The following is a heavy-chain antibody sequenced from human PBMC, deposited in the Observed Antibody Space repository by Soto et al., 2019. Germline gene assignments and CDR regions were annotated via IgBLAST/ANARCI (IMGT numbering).Heavy chain of an antibody. CDR1: GFTFSSYW. Sequence: EVQLVESGGGLVQPGGSLRLSCAASGFTFSSYWMHWVRQAPGKGLVWVSRINSDGSSTSYADSVKGRCTISRDNAKDTLYLQMNSLRAEDTAVYYCAALGDCSSTSWYGGYYYYMDVWGKGTTVTVSS. V-gene: IGHV3-74*01. CDR2: INSDGSST. J-gene: IGHJ6*03. CDR3: AALGDCSSTSWYGGYYYYMDV. D-gene: IGHD2-2*01.